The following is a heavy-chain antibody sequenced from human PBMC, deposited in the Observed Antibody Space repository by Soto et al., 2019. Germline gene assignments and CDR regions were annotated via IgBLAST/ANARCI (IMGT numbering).Heavy chain of an antibody. V-gene: IGHV4-30-2*01. CDR3: ASGPLLGR. J-gene: IGHJ4*02. CDR1: GGSISSGGYS. Sequence: QLQLQESGSGLVKPSQTLSLSCAVSGGSISSGGYSWTWILQPPGKALVWIGYIYHSGCTYYDPSLKIRATTSVHKSTIQFSQNLRFVIAADTALSYCASGPLLGRWGQGTLVTVSS. CDR2: IYHSGCT.